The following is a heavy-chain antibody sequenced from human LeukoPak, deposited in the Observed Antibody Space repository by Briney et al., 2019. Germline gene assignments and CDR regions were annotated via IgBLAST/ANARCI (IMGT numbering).Heavy chain of an antibody. CDR3: ARSVEGYCSGGSCYSYSYYMDV. D-gene: IGHD2-15*01. Sequence: PSETLSLTCTVSGGSISSYYWSWIRQPPGKGLEWIWYIYYNGSTNYNPSLKSRITISVDTSKNQFSLKLNSVTAADTAVYYCARSVEGYCSGGSCYSYSYYMDVWGKGNTVTVSS. V-gene: IGHV4-59*01. CDR2: IYYNGST. CDR1: GGSISSYY. J-gene: IGHJ6*03.